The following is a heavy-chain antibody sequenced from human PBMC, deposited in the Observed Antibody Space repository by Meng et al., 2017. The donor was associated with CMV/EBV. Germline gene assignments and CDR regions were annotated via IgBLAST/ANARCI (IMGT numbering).Heavy chain of an antibody. CDR2: ISYDGSNK. D-gene: IGHD1-7*01. V-gene: IGHV3-30*04. CDR3: ARVGWTGTTGGY. J-gene: IGHJ4*02. CDR1: GFTFSSHA. Sequence: GESLKISCAASGFTFSSHAMHWVRPAPGKGLGWVAVISYDGSNKYYADSVKGRFTISRDNSKNTLYLQMNSLRAEDTAVYYCARVGWTGTTGGYWGQGTLVTVSS.